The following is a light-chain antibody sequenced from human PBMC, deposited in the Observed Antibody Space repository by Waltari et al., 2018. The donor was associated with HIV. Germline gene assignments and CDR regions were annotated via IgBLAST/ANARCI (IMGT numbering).Light chain of an antibody. CDR1: SSDVARYDR. Sequence: QSALTQPPSVSGSPGQSVTIYCTGTSSDVARYDRVSWYQQPPGTGPKRLIYEVVNRPSGVPGRFSGSKSGNTASLTIFGLQSEDEADYYCSSFTTSSTWVFGGGTKLTV. CDR2: EVV. CDR3: SSFTTSSTWV. V-gene: IGLV2-18*02. J-gene: IGLJ3*02.